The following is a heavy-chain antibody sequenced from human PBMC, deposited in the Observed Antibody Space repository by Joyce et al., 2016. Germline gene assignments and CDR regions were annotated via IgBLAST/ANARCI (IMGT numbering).Heavy chain of an antibody. V-gene: IGHV1-24*01. CDR3: ATGTELVGFQY. CDR2: SDTDYGEA. CDR1: GYTLSDLS. Sequence: QVQLLQSGAEVKKPGASVKVSCKVSGYTLSDLSMHWVRQAPGKGLDWMGTSDTDYGEAIYAQKFEGRITMTEDTSTDTAYMEMSGLKSDDTAVYFCATGTELVGFQYWGQGTLVTVSS. D-gene: IGHD2-8*02. J-gene: IGHJ1*01.